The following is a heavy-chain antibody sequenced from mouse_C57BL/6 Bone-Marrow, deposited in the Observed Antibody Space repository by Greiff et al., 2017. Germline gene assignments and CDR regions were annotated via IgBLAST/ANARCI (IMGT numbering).Heavy chain of an antibody. J-gene: IGHJ4*01. D-gene: IGHD1-1*01. CDR3: AADYYGSSSYAMDY. V-gene: IGHV14-3*01. CDR2: IDPANGNT. CDR1: GFNIKNTY. Sequence: EVQLQQSVAELVRPGASVKLSCTASGFNIKNTYMHWVKQRPEQGLEWIGRIDPANGNTKYAPKFQGKATITADTSSNTDDLQISSLTSEDTALYCWAADYYGSSSYAMDYWGPGTSVTVSS.